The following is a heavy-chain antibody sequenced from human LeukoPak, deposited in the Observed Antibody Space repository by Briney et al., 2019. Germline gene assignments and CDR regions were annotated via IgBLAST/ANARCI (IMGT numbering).Heavy chain of an antibody. D-gene: IGHD3-22*01. CDR3: ARVYYYDSSGYLNPFDC. CDR2: IRYDGSNK. J-gene: IGHJ4*02. CDR1: GFTFSSYG. V-gene: IGHV3-30*02. Sequence: GGSLRLSCAASGFTFSSYGMHWVCQAPGKGLEWVAFIRYDGSNKYYADSVKGRFTISRDNSKNTLYLQMNSLRAEDTAVYYCARVYYYDSSGYLNPFDCWGQGTLVTVSS.